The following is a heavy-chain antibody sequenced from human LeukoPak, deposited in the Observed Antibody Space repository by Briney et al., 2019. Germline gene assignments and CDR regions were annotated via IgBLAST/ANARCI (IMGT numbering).Heavy chain of an antibody. J-gene: IGHJ4*02. D-gene: IGHD7-27*01. Sequence: GGSLRLSCAASGFTFSSYAMSWVRQAPGKGLEWVSAISGSGGSTYYADSVKGRFTISRDNSKNSLYLQMNSLRAEDTAVYYCARDQVSWISGEDYWGQGTLVTVSS. CDR1: GFTFSSYA. CDR3: ARDQVSWISGEDY. CDR2: ISGSGGST. V-gene: IGHV3-23*01.